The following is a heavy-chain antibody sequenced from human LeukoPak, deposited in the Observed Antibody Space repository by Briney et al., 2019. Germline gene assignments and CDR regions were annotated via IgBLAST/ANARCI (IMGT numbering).Heavy chain of an antibody. Sequence: PGGSLRLSCAASGFTFSTYWMHWVRQAPGKGLVWVSHINSDGRNTTYADSVTGRFTISRDNAKNTLYLQMNSLRAEDTAVYYCASLKPIPTWGQGTLVTVSS. J-gene: IGHJ4*02. CDR1: GFTFSTYW. CDR2: INSDGRNT. CDR3: ASLKPIPT. V-gene: IGHV3-74*01. D-gene: IGHD1-14*01.